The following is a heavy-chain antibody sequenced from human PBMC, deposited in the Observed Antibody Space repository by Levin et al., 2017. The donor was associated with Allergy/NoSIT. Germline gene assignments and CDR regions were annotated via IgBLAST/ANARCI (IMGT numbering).Heavy chain of an antibody. J-gene: IGHJ4*02. CDR2: INHSGST. Sequence: SQTLSLTCAVYGESFSGYFWTWIRQPPGKGLEWIGEINHSGSTTYNPSLKSRVTISIDMSKNQFSLKLRSVTAADPAVYYCARGLRTTVVTPRGYFDYWGQGTLVTVSS. D-gene: IGHD4-23*01. CDR1: GESFSGYF. CDR3: ARGLRTTVVTPRGYFDY. V-gene: IGHV4-34*01.